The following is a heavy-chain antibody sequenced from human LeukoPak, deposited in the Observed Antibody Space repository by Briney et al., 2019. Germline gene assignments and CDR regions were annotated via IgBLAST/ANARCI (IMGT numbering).Heavy chain of an antibody. CDR1: GVSFISYY. Sequence: SETLSLTCTVSGVSFISYYWSWIRQPAGKGLEWIGRIYSSGSTNYNPSLKSRVTMSVDTSKNQFSLSLTSVTAADTAVYYCARDLPSAYCSSTTCYFNWFDPWGQGTLVTVSS. V-gene: IGHV4-4*07. CDR2: IYSSGST. D-gene: IGHD2-2*01. J-gene: IGHJ5*02. CDR3: ARDLPSAYCSSTTCYFNWFDP.